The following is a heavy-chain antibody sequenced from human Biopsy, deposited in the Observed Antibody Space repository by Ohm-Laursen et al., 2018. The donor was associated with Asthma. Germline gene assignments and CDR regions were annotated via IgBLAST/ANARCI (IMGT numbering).Heavy chain of an antibody. CDR1: GFTFSNYA. D-gene: IGHD6-19*01. Sequence: SLRLSCTASGFTFSNYAMSWVRQAPGKGLEWVSSITGSGGFTYYADSVKGRFTISGDKSENTLYLQMHSLRVEDTAVYYCARGDSSGWSHYYFDYWGQGTLVTVSS. J-gene: IGHJ4*02. CDR2: ITGSGGFT. CDR3: ARGDSSGWSHYYFDY. V-gene: IGHV3-23*01.